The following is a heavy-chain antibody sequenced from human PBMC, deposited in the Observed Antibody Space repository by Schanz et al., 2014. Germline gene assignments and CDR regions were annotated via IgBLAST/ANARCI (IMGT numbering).Heavy chain of an antibody. V-gene: IGHV3-48*04. J-gene: IGHJ4*01. Sequence: EGQLLESGGGLIQPGGSLRLSCTASGFAFSSYSMNWVRQAPGKGLEWVSYISGTTTYTNYADSVKGRFTISRDNAKNSLYLQMNSLRAEDTAVYYCAREQIMAAAGLVDYWGHGTLVTVSS. D-gene: IGHD6-13*01. CDR2: ISGTTTYT. CDR3: AREQIMAAAGLVDY. CDR1: GFAFSSYS.